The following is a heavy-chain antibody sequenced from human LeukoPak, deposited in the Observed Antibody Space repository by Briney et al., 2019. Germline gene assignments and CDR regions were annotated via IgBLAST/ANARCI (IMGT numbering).Heavy chain of an antibody. J-gene: IGHJ4*02. D-gene: IGHD6-13*01. CDR3: ARGAGIAETGTGSFDY. V-gene: IGHV3-53*01. CDR1: GFSVSRNY. CDR2: IYNDGST. Sequence: GGSLRLSCAASGFSVSRNYMSWVRQAPRRGLEWLSVIYNDGSTFYADSVKGRITISRDISKNTLYLQMNSLRAEDTAMYYCARGAGIAETGTGSFDYWGRGTLVTVSS.